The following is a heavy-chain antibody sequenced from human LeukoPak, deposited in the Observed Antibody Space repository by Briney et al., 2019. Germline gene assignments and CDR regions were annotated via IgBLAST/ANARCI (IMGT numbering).Heavy chain of an antibody. CDR1: GITFSNYA. V-gene: IGHV3-23*01. Sequence: GGSLRLSCVASGITFSNYAVSWVRQAPEKGLDWVSVISGSAHKIRYADSVKGRFTISRDNSENIVYLQMCNLRVEDTAVYYCAGRPTGYSSGYIHWGQGTLVTVSS. D-gene: IGHD5-18*01. J-gene: IGHJ4*02. CDR2: ISGSAHKI. CDR3: AGRPTGYSSGYIH.